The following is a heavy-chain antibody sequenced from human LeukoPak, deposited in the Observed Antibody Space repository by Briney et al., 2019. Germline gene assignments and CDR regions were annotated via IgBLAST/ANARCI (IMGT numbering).Heavy chain of an antibody. CDR3: ARDLSSTPNWELDH. V-gene: IGHV1-2*06. Sequence: ASVKVSCKASGYTFSGYFMHWVRQAPGQGLEWMGRINPGSGGTEFAQKFQGRVTMTRDTSISTAYMEVSGLTFDDTAIYYCARDLSSTPNWELDHWGQGTLVTVSS. D-gene: IGHD7-27*01. J-gene: IGHJ5*02. CDR2: INPGSGGT. CDR1: GYTFSGYF.